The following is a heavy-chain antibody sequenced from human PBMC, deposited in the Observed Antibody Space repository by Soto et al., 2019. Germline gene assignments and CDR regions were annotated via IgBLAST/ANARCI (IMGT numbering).Heavy chain of an antibody. J-gene: IGHJ4*02. CDR2: ISGSGDST. Sequence: GGSLRLSCAASGFTFSSYAMNWVRQAPGKGLEWVSVISGSGDSTYYADSVKGRFTISRDNSKNTLYLQMNSLRAEDTAVYYCARDKGRSPLDYWGQGTLVTVSS. D-gene: IGHD2-15*01. V-gene: IGHV3-23*01. CDR3: ARDKGRSPLDY. CDR1: GFTFSSYA.